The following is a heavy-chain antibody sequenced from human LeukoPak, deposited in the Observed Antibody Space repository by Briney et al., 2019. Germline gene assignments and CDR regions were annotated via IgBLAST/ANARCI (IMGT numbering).Heavy chain of an antibody. Sequence: GGSLRLSCAASGFTFSSYWMHWVRQVPGKGLVWVSRINIDGSTTTYADSVKGRFTISRDNAKNTLYLQMNSLRAEDTALYYCARVGGPGWYGYWGQGTLVTISS. CDR2: INIDGSTT. CDR3: ARVGGPGWYGY. V-gene: IGHV3-74*03. CDR1: GFTFSSYW. J-gene: IGHJ4*02. D-gene: IGHD6-19*01.